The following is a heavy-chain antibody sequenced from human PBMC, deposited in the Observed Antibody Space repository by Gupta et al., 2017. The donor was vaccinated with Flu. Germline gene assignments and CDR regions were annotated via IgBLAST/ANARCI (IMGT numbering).Heavy chain of an antibody. CDR3: ARVPHTMIVDSDAFDI. J-gene: IGHJ3*02. CDR1: GYTFTSYY. V-gene: IGHV1-46*01. CDR2: INPSGGST. Sequence: QVQLVQSGAEVKKPGASVKVSCKASGYTFTSYYLHWVRQAPGQGLEWMGIINPSGGSTSYAQKFQGRVTMTRDTSTSTVYMELSSLRSEDTAVYYCARVPHTMIVDSDAFDIWGQGTMVTVSS. D-gene: IGHD3-22*01.